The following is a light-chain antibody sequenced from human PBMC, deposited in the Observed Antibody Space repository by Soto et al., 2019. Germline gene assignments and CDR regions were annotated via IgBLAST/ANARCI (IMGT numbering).Light chain of an antibody. Sequence: EVVLTQSPVTLSLSPGERATLSCGASQSVGSNYVAWYQQKPGLAPRLLICDASRRATGIPDRFSGSGSGTDFTLSISRREPEDVAVYYCQQHGSLPWTFGRGTKVEIK. CDR2: DAS. J-gene: IGKJ1*01. V-gene: IGKV3D-20*01. CDR1: QSVGSNY. CDR3: QQHGSLPWT.